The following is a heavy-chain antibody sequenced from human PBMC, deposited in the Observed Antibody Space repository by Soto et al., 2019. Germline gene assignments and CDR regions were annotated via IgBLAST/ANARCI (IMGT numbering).Heavy chain of an antibody. CDR3: ARDLDSGYDYRDY. CDR2: ISSSSSYI. D-gene: IGHD5-12*01. J-gene: IGHJ4*02. Sequence: GGSLRLSCAASGFTFCSYSMNWVRQAPGKGLEWVSSISSSSSYIYYTDSVKGRFTISRDNAKNSLYLQMNSLRAEDTAVYYCARDLDSGYDYRDYWGQGTLVTVSS. V-gene: IGHV3-21*01. CDR1: GFTFCSYS.